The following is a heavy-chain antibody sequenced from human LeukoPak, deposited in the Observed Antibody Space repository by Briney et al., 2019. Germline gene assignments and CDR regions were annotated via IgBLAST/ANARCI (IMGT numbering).Heavy chain of an antibody. J-gene: IGHJ4*02. CDR3: AGQISGSSHFDY. Sequence: SETLSLTCTVSGGSISSYYWSWIRRPAGKGLEWIGRIYTSGSTNYNPSLKSRVTMSVDTSKNQFSLKLSSVTAADTAVYYCAGQISGSSHFDYWGQGTLVTVSS. CDR1: GGSISSYY. CDR2: IYTSGST. D-gene: IGHD1-20*01. V-gene: IGHV4-4*07.